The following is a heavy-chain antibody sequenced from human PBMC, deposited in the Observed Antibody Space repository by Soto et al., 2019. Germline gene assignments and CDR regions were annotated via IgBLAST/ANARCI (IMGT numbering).Heavy chain of an antibody. CDR1: GFIFSGSA. CDR2: IRSKANSYAT. J-gene: IGHJ4*02. Sequence: GGSLRLSCGASGFIFSGSALHWVRQASGKGVEWVGRIRSKANSYATAYGASVKGRFTISRDDSKNTPYLQMNGLKADDTAVYYCTSHDGWDTTMLNSLGYWGQGALVTVSS. V-gene: IGHV3-73*01. D-gene: IGHD5-18*01. CDR3: TSHDGWDTTMLNSLGY.